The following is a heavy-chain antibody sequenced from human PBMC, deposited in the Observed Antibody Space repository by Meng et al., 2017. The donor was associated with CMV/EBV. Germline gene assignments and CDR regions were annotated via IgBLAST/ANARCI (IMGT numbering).Heavy chain of an antibody. J-gene: IGHJ4*02. V-gene: IGHV1-8*01. Sequence: FSCKASGYTFTSYDINWVRQATGQGLEWMGWMNPNSGNTGYAQKFQGRVTMTRNTSISTAYMELSSLRSEDTAVYYCARGTVLRFLEWLVRGGYFDYWGQGTLVTVSS. D-gene: IGHD3-3*01. CDR1: GYTFTSYD. CDR2: MNPNSGNT. CDR3: ARGTVLRFLEWLVRGGYFDY.